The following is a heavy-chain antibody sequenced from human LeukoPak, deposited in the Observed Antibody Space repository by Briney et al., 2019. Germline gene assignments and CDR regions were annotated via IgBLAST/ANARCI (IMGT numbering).Heavy chain of an antibody. CDR3: AKGGGGRLIYYYYMDV. CDR2: ITWNSDNI. J-gene: IGHJ6*03. D-gene: IGHD3-16*01. V-gene: IGHV3-9*03. CDR1: GFTFDDHG. Sequence: GGSLRLSCAASGFTFDDHGMSWVRQAPGKGLEWVSGITWNSDNIEYADSVKGRFTISRDNAKNSLYLQMNSLRAEDMALYYCAKGGGGRLIYYYYMDVWGKGTTVTVSS.